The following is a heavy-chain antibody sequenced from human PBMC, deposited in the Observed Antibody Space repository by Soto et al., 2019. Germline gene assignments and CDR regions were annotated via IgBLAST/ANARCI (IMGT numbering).Heavy chain of an antibody. D-gene: IGHD3-10*01. CDR1: GGSISSGDYY. CDR3: ARDSMVRALGY. J-gene: IGHJ4*02. CDR2: IYYSGST. Sequence: TSETLSLTCTVSGGSISSGDYYWSWIRQPPGKGLEWIGYIYYSGSTYYNPSLKSRVTISVDTSKNQFSLKLSSVTAADTAVYYCARDSMVRALGYWGQGTLVTVSS. V-gene: IGHV4-30-4*01.